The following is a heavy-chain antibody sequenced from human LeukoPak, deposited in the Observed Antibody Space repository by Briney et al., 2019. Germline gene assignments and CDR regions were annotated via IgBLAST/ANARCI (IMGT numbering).Heavy chain of an antibody. CDR3: VRDPSGSGFAFDS. Sequence: GRSLRLSCAASGFIFSNDAMHWVRQAPGKGLEWVAFIWFDGSNKHYADSVKGRFTISRDNSEDTLYLQMNSLRAEDTAVYYCVRDPSGSGFAFDSWGQGALVTASS. V-gene: IGHV3-33*01. CDR1: GFIFSNDA. CDR2: IWFDGSNK. J-gene: IGHJ4*02. D-gene: IGHD1-1*01.